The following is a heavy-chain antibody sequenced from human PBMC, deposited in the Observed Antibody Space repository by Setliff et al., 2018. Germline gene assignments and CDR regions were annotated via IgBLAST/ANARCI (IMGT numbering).Heavy chain of an antibody. Sequence: VASVKVSCKASGGTFRTDGFNWVRQAPGQGLEWMGGIIPVFGTAKYVQKFQGRVTISADESARTAYMELSSLRFEDTAVYYCARGYQVTPPRADALDIWGQGTLVTVSS. CDR3: ARGYQVTPPRADALDI. V-gene: IGHV1-69*13. CDR1: GGTFRTDG. D-gene: IGHD2-2*01. J-gene: IGHJ3*02. CDR2: IIPVFGTA.